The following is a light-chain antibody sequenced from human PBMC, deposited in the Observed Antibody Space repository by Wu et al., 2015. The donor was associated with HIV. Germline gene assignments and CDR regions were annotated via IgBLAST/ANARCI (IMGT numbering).Light chain of an antibody. CDR2: SAS. J-gene: IGKJ3*01. CDR3: QHYNNWPPSFT. V-gene: IGKV3-15*01. Sequence: EIVMTQSPVTLSVSPGERATLSCRASQSVSSNLAWYQQKPGQAPRLLIFSASTRAIGILARFSGSGSGTEFTLTISSLQSEDFAIYYCQHYNNWPPSFTFGPGTKVDIK. CDR1: QSVSSN.